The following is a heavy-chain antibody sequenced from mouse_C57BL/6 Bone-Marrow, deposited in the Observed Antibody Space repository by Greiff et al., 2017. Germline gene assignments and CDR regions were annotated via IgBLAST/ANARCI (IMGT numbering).Heavy chain of an antibody. Sequence: QVQLQQPGAELVKPGASVKLSCKASGYTFTSYWMHWVKQRPGQGLEWIGMIHPNSGSTNYNEKFKRKATLTVDKSSSTAYMQISSLTSEYSAVYYSARWPYYFDYWGQGTTLTVSS. CDR2: IHPNSGST. CDR3: ARWPYYFDY. V-gene: IGHV1-64*01. CDR1: GYTFTSYW. J-gene: IGHJ2*01.